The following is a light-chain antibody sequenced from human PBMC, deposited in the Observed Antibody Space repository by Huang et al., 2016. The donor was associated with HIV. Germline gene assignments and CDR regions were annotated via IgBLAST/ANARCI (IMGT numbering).Light chain of an antibody. CDR2: AAS. Sequence: EIVMTQSPATLSVSPGERVTLSCRAGQRISNNLAWYQHKPGQAPRLRFYAASTRATGIPARFSGSGSETEFTLTINSLQSEDFAVYYCQQYNSWPRTFGQGTKVEIK. V-gene: IGKV3D-15*01. CDR3: QQYNSWPRT. CDR1: QRISNN. J-gene: IGKJ1*01.